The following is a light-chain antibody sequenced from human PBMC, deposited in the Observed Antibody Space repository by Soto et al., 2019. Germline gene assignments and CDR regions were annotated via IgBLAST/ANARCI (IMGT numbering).Light chain of an antibody. V-gene: IGKV3-15*01. J-gene: IGKJ1*01. CDR1: QSVSSS. Sequence: EIVMTQSPATLPVSPGEGATLSCRASQSVSSSLAWYQRIPGQAPRLLIYGASTRATGFPARFSGSGSGTEFTLTISSLQSEDFAVYYCQQYNDWPWTFGQGTKVEIK. CDR2: GAS. CDR3: QQYNDWPWT.